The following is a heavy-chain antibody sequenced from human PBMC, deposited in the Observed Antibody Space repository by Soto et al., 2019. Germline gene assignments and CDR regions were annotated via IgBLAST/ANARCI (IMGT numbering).Heavy chain of an antibody. V-gene: IGHV3-33*01. CDR2: IWYDGSNK. D-gene: IGHD2-2*01. Sequence: QVQLVESGGGVVQPGRSLRLSCAASGFTFSSYGMHWVRQAPGKGLEWVAVIWYDGSNKYYADSVKGRFTMSRDNSKNTLYLQLNSLRAEDTAVYYCAREGGHWSSTSCHYYYYGMDVWGQGTTVTVSS. CDR3: AREGGHWSSTSCHYYYYGMDV. CDR1: GFTFSSYG. J-gene: IGHJ6*02.